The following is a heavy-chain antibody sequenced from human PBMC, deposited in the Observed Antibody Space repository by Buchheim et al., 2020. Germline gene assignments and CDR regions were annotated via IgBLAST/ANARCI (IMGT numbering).Heavy chain of an antibody. V-gene: IGHV5-51*03. CDR1: GNSFTDYW. J-gene: IGHJ4*02. CDR2: IHLVDSDT. D-gene: IGHD2-15*01. CDR3: ATARHSTTRWSY. Sequence: EVQLVQSGAEVKKPGESLKISCKGSGNSFTDYWIGWVRQMPGEGLEWMGIIHLVDSDTRYSPSFQGQVSISADKSISTAYPQWSNLKASDTAMYYCATARHSTTRWSYWGQGTL.